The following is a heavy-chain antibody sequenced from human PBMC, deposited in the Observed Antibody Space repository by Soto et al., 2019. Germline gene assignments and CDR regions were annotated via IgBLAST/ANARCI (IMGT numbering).Heavy chain of an antibody. Sequence: GASVKVCCKASGYTFTSYGISWLRQSPGQGLEWMGWISAYNGNTNYAQKLQGRVTMTTDTSTSTAYMELRSLRSDDTAVYYCAKDIVLMVYAIEVDYYYGMDVWGQGTTVPVSS. D-gene: IGHD2-8*01. CDR1: GYTFTSYG. CDR3: AKDIVLMVYAIEVDYYYGMDV. J-gene: IGHJ6*02. CDR2: ISAYNGNT. V-gene: IGHV1-18*04.